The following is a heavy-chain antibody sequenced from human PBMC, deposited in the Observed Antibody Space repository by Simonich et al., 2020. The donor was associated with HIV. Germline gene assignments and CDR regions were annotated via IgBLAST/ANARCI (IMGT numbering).Heavy chain of an antibody. V-gene: IGHV3-30*07. J-gene: IGHJ4*02. CDR2: ISYDGSKK. D-gene: IGHD3-16*01. CDR1: GFTFSSYA. Sequence: QVQLVESGGGVVQPGRSLRLSCAASGFTFSSYAMHWVRQAPGKGLEWVDVISYDGSKKYYADSVKGRFTIARDKSKNPLYLQMNSLRAEDTAVYYCASGGSISSVWADDYWGQGTLVTVSS. CDR3: ASGGSISSVWADDY.